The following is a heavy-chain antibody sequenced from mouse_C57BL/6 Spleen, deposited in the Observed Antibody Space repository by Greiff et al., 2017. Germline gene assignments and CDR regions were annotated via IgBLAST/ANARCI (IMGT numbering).Heavy chain of an antibody. Sequence: EVQLQQSGAELVRPGASVKLSCTASGFNIQDDYMHWVKQRPEQGLEWIGWIDPENGDTEYASKFPGKATITADTSSNTAYLQLSSLTSEDTAVYYCTRTTVVATYRNYFDYWGQGTTLTVAS. CDR2: IDPENGDT. V-gene: IGHV14-4*01. D-gene: IGHD1-1*01. CDR3: TRTTVVATYRNYFDY. CDR1: GFNIQDDY. J-gene: IGHJ2*01.